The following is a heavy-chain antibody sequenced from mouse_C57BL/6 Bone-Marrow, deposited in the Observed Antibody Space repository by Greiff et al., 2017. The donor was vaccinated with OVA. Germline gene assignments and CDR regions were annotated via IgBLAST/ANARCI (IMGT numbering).Heavy chain of an antibody. CDR1: GFTFSSYA. J-gene: IGHJ4*01. CDR2: ISSGGDYI. V-gene: IGHV5-9-1*02. Sequence: EVKLMESGAGLVKPGGSLKLSCAASGFTFSSYAMSWVRQTPEKRLEWVAYISSGGDYIYYADTVKGRFTISRDNARNTLYLQMSSLKSEDTAMYYCTRASYYGMDYWGQGTSVTVSS. CDR3: TRASYYGMDY. D-gene: IGHD6-1*01.